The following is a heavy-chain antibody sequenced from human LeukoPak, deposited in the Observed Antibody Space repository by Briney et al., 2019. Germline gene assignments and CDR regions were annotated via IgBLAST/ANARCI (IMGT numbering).Heavy chain of an antibody. D-gene: IGHD3-22*01. J-gene: IGHJ4*02. CDR2: INPNSGGT. V-gene: IGHV1-2*06. CDR3: ARDKGGLYYYDSSGYYPSHFDY. CDR1: GYTFTGYY. Sequence: ASVKVSCKASGYTFTGYYMHWVRQAPGQGLEWMGRINPNSGGTNYAQKFQGRVTMTRDTSISTAYMELSRLRSDDTAVYYCARDKGGLYYYDSSGYYPSHFDYWGQGTLVTVSS.